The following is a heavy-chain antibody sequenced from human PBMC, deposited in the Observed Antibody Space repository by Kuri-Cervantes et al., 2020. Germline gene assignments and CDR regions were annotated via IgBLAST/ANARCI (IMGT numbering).Heavy chain of an antibody. CDR1: GFTFSSYD. J-gene: IGHJ4*02. CDR2: IGTAGDT. V-gene: IGHV3-13*01. CDR3: AKGDRVSGEQLFVY. Sequence: GGSLRLSCAASGFTFSSYDMHWVRQATGKGLEWVSAIGTAGDTYYPGSVKGRFTISRENAKNSLYLQMNSLRAEDTAVYYCAKGDRVSGEQLFVYWGQGTLVTVSS. D-gene: IGHD1-26*01.